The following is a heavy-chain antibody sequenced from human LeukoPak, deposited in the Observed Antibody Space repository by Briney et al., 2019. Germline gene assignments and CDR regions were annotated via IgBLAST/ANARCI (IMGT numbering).Heavy chain of an antibody. CDR3: ARGSGVQVWSSLDH. CDR2: ISSSGSYI. J-gene: IGHJ4*02. Sequence: PGGSLRLSCAASGFTFSSYSVNWVRQAPGKGLAWVSSISSSGSYIYYADSVKGRFTFSRDNAKNSLYLQMNSLRAEDTAVYYCARGSGVQVWSSLDHWGQGTLVTVSS. D-gene: IGHD3-10*01. V-gene: IGHV3-21*01. CDR1: GFTFSSYS.